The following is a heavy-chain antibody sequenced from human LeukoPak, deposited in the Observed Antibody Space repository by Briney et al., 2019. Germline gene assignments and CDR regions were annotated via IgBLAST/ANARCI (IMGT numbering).Heavy chain of an antibody. CDR3: ARLYCSGGSCYSITAFDY. J-gene: IGHJ4*02. V-gene: IGHV3-7*01. CDR1: GFTFSSYW. CDR2: IKQDGSEK. Sequence: GGSLRLSCAASGFTFSSYWMSWVRQAPGKGLEWVANIKQDGSEKCYVDSVKGRFTISRDNAKNSLYLQMNSLRAEDTAVYYCARLYCSGGSCYSITAFDYWGQGTLVTVSS. D-gene: IGHD2-15*01.